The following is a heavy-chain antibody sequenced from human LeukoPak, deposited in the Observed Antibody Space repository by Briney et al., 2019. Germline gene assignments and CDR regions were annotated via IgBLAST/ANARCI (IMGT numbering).Heavy chain of an antibody. J-gene: IGHJ6*03. CDR1: GYTFTGYY. Sequence: ASVKVSCKASGYTFTGYYIHWVRQAPRQGLEWMGWINPNSGGTNYAQKFQGRVTMTRDTSIRTAYMELSRLRSDDTAVYYCAKSRTYYDFWSGYYMDVWGKGTTVTVSS. D-gene: IGHD3-3*01. CDR3: AKSRTYYDFWSGYYMDV. CDR2: INPNSGGT. V-gene: IGHV1-2*02.